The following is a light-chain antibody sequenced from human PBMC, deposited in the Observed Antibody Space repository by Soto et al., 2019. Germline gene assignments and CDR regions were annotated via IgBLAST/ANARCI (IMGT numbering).Light chain of an antibody. CDR1: QGIGGY. CDR2: AAS. Sequence: DIQLTQSPSFLSASVGDRVTITCRASQGIGGYLAWYQQKSGKAPKLLMYAASTLQSGVPSRLSGSGSGTEFTLTINTLQPEDFATYYCQQINSYPRTFGGGTKVDIK. J-gene: IGKJ4*01. CDR3: QQINSYPRT. V-gene: IGKV1-9*01.